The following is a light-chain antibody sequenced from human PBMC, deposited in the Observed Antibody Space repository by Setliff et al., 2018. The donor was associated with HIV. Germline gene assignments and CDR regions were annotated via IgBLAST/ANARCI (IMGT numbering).Light chain of an antibody. Sequence: ALTQPASVSGSPGQSITISCTGTSSDIGAYNYVSWYQQHPGKAPKLMIYDVSSRPSGVSNRFSGSKSGNTASLTISGLQAEDEADYYCSSYTSSGTPVFGTGTKVTVL. CDR2: DVS. CDR1: SSDIGAYNY. V-gene: IGLV2-14*01. CDR3: SSYTSSGTPV. J-gene: IGLJ1*01.